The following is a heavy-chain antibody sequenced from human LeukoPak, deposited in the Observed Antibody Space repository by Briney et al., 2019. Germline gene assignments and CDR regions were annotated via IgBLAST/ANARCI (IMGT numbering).Heavy chain of an antibody. J-gene: IGHJ4*02. CDR3: ARNLGVAGDY. CDR2: ILYDGSNK. CDR1: GFTFSSYA. V-gene: IGHV3-30-3*01. Sequence: GRSLRLSCAASGFTFSSYAMHWVRQAPGKGLEWVAVILYDGSNKYYADSVKGRFTIARDNSKNTLYLQMNSLRAEDTAVYYCARNLGVAGDYWGQGTLVTVSS. D-gene: IGHD3-10*01.